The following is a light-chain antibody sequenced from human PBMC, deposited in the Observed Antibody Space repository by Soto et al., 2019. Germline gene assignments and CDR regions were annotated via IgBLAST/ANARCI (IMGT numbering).Light chain of an antibody. Sequence: EIVMTQSPASLSVSLGERATLTCRASQSVHTCFAWYQQKPGQAPSLLIYDASNRATGIPARFSGSGSGTDVTPTISSLEHEDFAPYYCQQCYNWPQWTFGQGTKVDIK. CDR3: QQCYNWPQWT. CDR1: QSVHTC. CDR2: DAS. V-gene: IGKV3-11*01. J-gene: IGKJ1*01.